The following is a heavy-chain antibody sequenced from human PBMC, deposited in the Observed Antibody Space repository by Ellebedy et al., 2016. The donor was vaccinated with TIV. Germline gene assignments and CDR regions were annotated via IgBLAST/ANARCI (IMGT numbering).Heavy chain of an antibody. CDR1: GFTFSSYD. CDR3: AREGEYCSSTSCYLGY. CDR2: IWYDGSNK. D-gene: IGHD2-2*01. J-gene: IGHJ4*02. V-gene: IGHV3-33*01. Sequence: PGGSLRLSCAASGFTFSSYDMHRVRQAPGKGLEWVAVIWYDGSNKYYADSVKGRFTISRDNSKNTLYLQMNSLRAEDTAVYYCAREGEYCSSTSCYLGYWGQGTLVTVSS.